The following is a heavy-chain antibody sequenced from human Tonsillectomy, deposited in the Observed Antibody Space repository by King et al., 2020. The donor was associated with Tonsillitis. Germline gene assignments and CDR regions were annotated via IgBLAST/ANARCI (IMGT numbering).Heavy chain of an antibody. D-gene: IGHD3-10*01. J-gene: IGHJ3*02. V-gene: IGHV3-33*01. CDR1: GFTFSSYG. Sequence: VQLVESGGGVVQPGRSLRLSCAASGFTFSSYGMHWVRQAPGKGLEWVAVIWYDGSNKYYADSVKGRFTISRDNSKNTLYLQMNSLRAEDTAVYYCARDGHYYGSGSYPHAFDIWGHGTMVTVSS. CDR3: ARDGHYYGSGSYPHAFDI. CDR2: IWYDGSNK.